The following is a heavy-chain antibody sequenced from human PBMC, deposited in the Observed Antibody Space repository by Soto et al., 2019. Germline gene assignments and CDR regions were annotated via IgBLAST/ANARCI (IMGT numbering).Heavy chain of an antibody. D-gene: IGHD6-6*01. CDR3: ARDEEINEYVYYYYYMDV. CDR1: GFTFSSYG. Sequence: GGSLRLSCAASGFTFSSYGMHWVRQAPGKGLEWVAVIWYDGSNKYYADSVKGRFTISRDNSKNTLYLQMNSLRAEDTAVYYCARDEEINEYVYYYYYMDVWGKGTTVTVSS. V-gene: IGHV3-33*01. J-gene: IGHJ6*03. CDR2: IWYDGSNK.